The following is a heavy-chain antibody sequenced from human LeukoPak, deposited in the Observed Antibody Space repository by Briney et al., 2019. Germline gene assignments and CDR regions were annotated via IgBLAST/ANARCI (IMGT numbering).Heavy chain of an antibody. J-gene: IGHJ5*02. CDR2: INPNSGGT. D-gene: IGHD6-19*01. CDR3: ARDRPYSSGWFRLVGLFDP. CDR1: GYTFTGYY. Sequence: GPSVKVSCKASGYTFTGYYMHWVRQAPGQGLEWMGWINPNSGGTNYAQKFQGRVTMTRDTSISTAYMELSRLRSDDTAVYYCARDRPYSSGWFRLVGLFDPWGQGTLVTVSS. V-gene: IGHV1-2*02.